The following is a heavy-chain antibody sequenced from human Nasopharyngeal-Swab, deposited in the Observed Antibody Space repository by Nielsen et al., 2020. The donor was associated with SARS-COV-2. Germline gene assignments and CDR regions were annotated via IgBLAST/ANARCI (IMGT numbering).Heavy chain of an antibody. Sequence: ASVKVSCKASGYTFTSYYMHWVRQAPGQGLEWMGIINPSGGSTSYAQKFQGRVTMTRDTSTSTVYMELSSLRSEDTAVYYCARDGKIIAARPYYYYYMDVWGQGTTVTVSS. CDR1: GYTFTSYY. J-gene: IGHJ6*03. V-gene: IGHV1-46*01. CDR3: ARDGKIIAARPYYYYYMDV. D-gene: IGHD6-6*01. CDR2: INPSGGST.